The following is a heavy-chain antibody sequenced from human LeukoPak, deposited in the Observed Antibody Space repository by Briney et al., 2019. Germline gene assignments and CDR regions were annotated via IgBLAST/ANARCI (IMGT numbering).Heavy chain of an antibody. J-gene: IGHJ4*02. V-gene: IGHV4-39*01. Sequence: PSETLSLTCIVSGGSISSSSYYWGWIRQPPGKGLEWIGSIYYSGSTYYNPSLKSRVTISVDTSKNQFSLKLSSVTAADTAVYYCARPGNPQTSEDYFDYWGQGTLVTVSS. CDR1: GGSISSSSYY. CDR3: ARPGNPQTSEDYFDY. CDR2: IYYSGST.